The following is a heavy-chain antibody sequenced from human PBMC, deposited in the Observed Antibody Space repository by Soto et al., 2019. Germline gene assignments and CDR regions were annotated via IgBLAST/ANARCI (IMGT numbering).Heavy chain of an antibody. CDR3: ARTNGPRPHYAMDV. Sequence: QVQLQESGPGLVKPSQTLSLTCLVSGGSISTVGSFWSWIRQPPGKAREGISYPYYTGPTYYNLSLKSRLTASVDTSKNSFSLKLSAVTAADTAVYYCARTNGPRPHYAMDVWGQGTTVTVSS. J-gene: IGHJ6*02. CDR1: GGSISTVGSF. V-gene: IGHV4-31*03. D-gene: IGHD2-8*01. CDR2: PYYTGPT.